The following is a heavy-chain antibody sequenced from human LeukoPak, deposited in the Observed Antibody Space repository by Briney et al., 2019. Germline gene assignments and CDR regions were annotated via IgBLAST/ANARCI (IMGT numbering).Heavy chain of an antibody. CDR3: ARGLYSSGWYGYYYYMDV. CDR2: IYHSGSG. Sequence: SETLSLTCAVSAGSISSTNWWCWVRQPPGRGLEWIGEIYHSGSGNYNPSLRSRVTMSLDKSKNQFSLMLGSVTAADTAMYYCARGLYSSGWYGYYYYMDVWGKGTTVTISS. D-gene: IGHD6-19*01. V-gene: IGHV4-4*02. J-gene: IGHJ6*03. CDR1: AGSISSTNW.